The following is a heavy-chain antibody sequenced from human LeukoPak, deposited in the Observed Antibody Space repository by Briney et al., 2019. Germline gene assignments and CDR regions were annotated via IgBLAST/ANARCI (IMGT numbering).Heavy chain of an antibody. CDR1: GGSVSSGSYY. V-gene: IGHV4-39*07. CDR3: ARVRWVVASYGMDV. D-gene: IGHD2-15*01. CDR2: IYHSGST. Sequence: PSETLSLTCTVSGGSVSSGSYYWRWIRQPPGKGLEWIGEIYHSGSTNYNPSLKSRVTISVDKSKNQFSLKLSSVTAADTAVYYCARVRWVVASYGMDVWGQGTTVTVSS. J-gene: IGHJ6*01.